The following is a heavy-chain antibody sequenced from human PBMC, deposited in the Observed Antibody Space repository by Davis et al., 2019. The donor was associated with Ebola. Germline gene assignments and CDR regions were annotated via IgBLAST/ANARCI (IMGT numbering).Heavy chain of an antibody. CDR3: AKDIAAAGYYYYYGMDV. D-gene: IGHD6-13*01. CDR2: ISGSGGST. CDR1: GFIFSSYA. V-gene: IGHV3-23*01. Sequence: GESLKISCAASGFIFSSYAMSWVRQAPGKGLEWVSAISGSGGSTYYADSVKGRFTISRDNSKNTLYLQMNSLRAEDTAVYYCAKDIAAAGYYYYYGMDVWGQGTTVTVSS. J-gene: IGHJ6*02.